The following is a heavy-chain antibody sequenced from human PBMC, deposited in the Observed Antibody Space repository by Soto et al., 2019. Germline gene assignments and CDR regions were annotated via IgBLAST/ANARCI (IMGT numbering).Heavy chain of an antibody. CDR2: IYYSGST. CDR3: AASPSFWQNYYYGAMEV. Sequence: SETLSLTCTVSGGSISSGGYYWSWIRQHPGKGLEWIGYIYYSGSTYYNPSLKSRVTISVDTSKNQFSLKLSSVTAADTAVYYCAASPSFWQNYYYGAMEVWGQGTTVTVSS. CDR1: GGSISSGGYY. V-gene: IGHV4-31*03. J-gene: IGHJ6*01.